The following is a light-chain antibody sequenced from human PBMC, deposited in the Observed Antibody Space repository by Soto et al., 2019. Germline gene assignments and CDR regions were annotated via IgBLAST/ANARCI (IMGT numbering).Light chain of an antibody. Sequence: EIVMTQSPATLSVSPGERATLSCRASQSVSSNLAWYQQKPGQAPRLLIYGASTRATGVPARFSGSGSGTEFTLTISSLQSEVFAVYYCQQYINWPPMYTFGQGTKLEIK. CDR3: QQYINWPPMYT. CDR2: GAS. J-gene: IGKJ2*01. CDR1: QSVSSN. V-gene: IGKV3-15*01.